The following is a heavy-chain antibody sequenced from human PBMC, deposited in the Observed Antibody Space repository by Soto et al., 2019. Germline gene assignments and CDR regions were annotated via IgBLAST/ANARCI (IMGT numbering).Heavy chain of an antibody. V-gene: IGHV4-38-2*01. D-gene: IGHD2-15*01. J-gene: IGHJ3*01. CDR3: ARARWYDDFDV. CDR1: GFCISSGNY. CDR2: IFHGGNT. Sequence: PXAILSLTSAVPGFCISSGNYWGWIRKPPGKGLEWIGSIFHGGNTYYNPSLKSRVTISVDMSKNQFSLKLNSVTAADTAVYYCARARWYDDFDVWGQGTVVNV.